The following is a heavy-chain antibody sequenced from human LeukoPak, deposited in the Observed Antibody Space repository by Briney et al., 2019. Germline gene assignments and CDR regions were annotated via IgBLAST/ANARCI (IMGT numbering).Heavy chain of an antibody. CDR2: INHSGST. J-gene: IGHJ4*02. V-gene: IGHV4-34*01. CDR1: GGSFSGYY. Sequence: SETLSLTCAVYGGSFSGYYWSWIRQPPGKGLEWIGEINHSGSTNYNPSLKSRVTISVDTSKNQFSLKLSSVTAADTAVYYCARGAQYYYGSGSYYSYWGQGTLVTVSS. CDR3: ARGAQYYYGSGSYYSY. D-gene: IGHD3-10*01.